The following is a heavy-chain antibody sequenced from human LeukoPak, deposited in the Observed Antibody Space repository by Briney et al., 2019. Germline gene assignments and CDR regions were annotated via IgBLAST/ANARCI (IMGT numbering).Heavy chain of an antibody. CDR3: AELGITMIGGV. CDR1: GFTFNNYN. D-gene: IGHD3-10*02. V-gene: IGHV3-48*04. Sequence: GGSLRLSCAASGFTFNNYNMNWVRQALGKGLEWVSYISSSGSTIYYADSVKGRFTISRGNAKNSLYLQMNSLRAEDTAVYYCAELGITMIGGVWGKGTTVTISS. CDR2: ISSSGSTI. J-gene: IGHJ6*04.